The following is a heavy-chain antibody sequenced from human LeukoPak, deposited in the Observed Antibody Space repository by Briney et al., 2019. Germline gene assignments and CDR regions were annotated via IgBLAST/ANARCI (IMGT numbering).Heavy chain of an antibody. CDR2: IYYSGST. V-gene: IGHV4-59*01. CDR1: RGSISSYY. CDR3: AREKDYGDYAYFDY. J-gene: IGHJ4*02. Sequence: SETLSLTCTVSRGSISSYYWSWIRQPPGKGLEWIGYIYYSGSTNYNPSLKSRVTISVDTSKNQFSLKLSSVTAADTAVYYCAREKDYGDYAYFDYWGQGTLVTVSS. D-gene: IGHD4-17*01.